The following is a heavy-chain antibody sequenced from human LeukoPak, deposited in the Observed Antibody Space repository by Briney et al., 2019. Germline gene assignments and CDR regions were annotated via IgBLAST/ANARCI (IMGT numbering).Heavy chain of an antibody. Sequence: PSETLSLTCGVYGGSFSGYYWSWIRQPPGKGLEWIGDINHSGSTNYNPSLKSRVTMSVDPSKSQFSLRLSSMTAADTAVYYCARDRYCSSTSCNRYYYHGMDVWGQGTTVTVSS. V-gene: IGHV4-34*01. CDR2: INHSGST. CDR1: GGSFSGYY. CDR3: ARDRYCSSTSCNRYYYHGMDV. D-gene: IGHD2-2*01. J-gene: IGHJ6*02.